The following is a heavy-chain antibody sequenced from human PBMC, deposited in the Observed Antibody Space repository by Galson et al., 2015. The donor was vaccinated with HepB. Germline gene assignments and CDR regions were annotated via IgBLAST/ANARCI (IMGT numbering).Heavy chain of an antibody. D-gene: IGHD7-27*01. CDR2: IDPADSYT. V-gene: IGHV5-10-1*01. CDR3: ARRDLSSTGEFDF. Sequence: QSGAEVKKPGESLRISCKGSGYYFTSYWITWVRQMPGKGLEFMGRIDPADSYTNYSPSFQGHVTISADKSISTVYLQWRSLEASDSAMYYCARRDLSSTGEFDFWGQGTLVTVYS. CDR1: GYYFTSYW. J-gene: IGHJ4*02.